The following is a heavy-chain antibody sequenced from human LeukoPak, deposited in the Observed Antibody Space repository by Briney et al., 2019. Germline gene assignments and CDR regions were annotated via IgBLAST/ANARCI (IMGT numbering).Heavy chain of an antibody. J-gene: IGHJ4*02. CDR3: AHLNLRVVQALPPFDY. V-gene: IGHV2-5*02. D-gene: IGHD2-15*01. CDR1: GFSLSTIGVG. Sequence: SGPTLVKPTQTLTLTCTFSGFSLSTIGVGVGWIRLPPGKALEWLALIYWDDDKRYSPSLKNRVTITKDTSKNQVVLTVTNMHPVDTATYYCAHLNLRVVQALPPFDYWGLGTLVTVSS. CDR2: IYWDDDK.